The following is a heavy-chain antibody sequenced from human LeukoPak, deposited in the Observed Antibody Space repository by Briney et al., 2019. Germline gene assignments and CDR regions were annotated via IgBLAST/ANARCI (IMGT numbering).Heavy chain of an antibody. D-gene: IGHD2-15*01. V-gene: IGHV3-7*01. J-gene: IGHJ3*02. CDR2: INQDGSEK. CDR1: EFIFSEYW. Sequence: TGGSLRLSCAASEFIFSEYWMNWVRQAPGKGLEWLAIINQDGSEKYSVSSVKGRFTISRDNVKNSLYLQLSSLRAEDTAVYYCARGGSRTCSTCYSDASDIWGQGTMVTVSS. CDR3: ARGGSRTCSTCYSDASDI.